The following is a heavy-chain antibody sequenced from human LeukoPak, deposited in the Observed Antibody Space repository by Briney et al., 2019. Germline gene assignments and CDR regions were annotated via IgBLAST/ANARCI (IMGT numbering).Heavy chain of an antibody. D-gene: IGHD5-18*01. V-gene: IGHV3-30*02. J-gene: IGHJ4*02. Sequence: GGSLRLSCAASGFTVSSSYMSWVRQAPGKGLGWVAFIWYGGRDKYYTDSVKGRFTISGDNSKNTLYLQMNSLRAEDTAMYYCAKDPYSYGSYFDYWGREPWSPSPQ. CDR1: GFTVSSSY. CDR3: AKDPYSYGSYFDY. CDR2: IWYGGRDK.